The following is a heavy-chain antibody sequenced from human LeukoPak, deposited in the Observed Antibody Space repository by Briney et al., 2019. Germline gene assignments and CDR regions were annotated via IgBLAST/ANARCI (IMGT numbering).Heavy chain of an antibody. CDR2: IYHNGDT. CDR1: GGSIYSYTDY. Sequence: PSQTLSLTCTVSGGSIYSYTDYWTWIRQLPGTGLEWVGYIYHNGDTYSNPSLKSRVSMSVDTSKNQFSLNLSSVTAEDTAVYFCAKRGVVIRVILVGFHKEAYYFDSWGQGALVTVSS. V-gene: IGHV4-31*03. CDR3: AKRGVVIRVILVGFHKEAYYFDS. J-gene: IGHJ4*02. D-gene: IGHD3-22*01.